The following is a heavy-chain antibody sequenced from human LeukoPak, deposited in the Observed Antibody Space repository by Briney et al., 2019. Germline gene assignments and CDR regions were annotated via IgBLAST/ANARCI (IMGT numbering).Heavy chain of an antibody. J-gene: IGHJ4*02. CDR3: AKGNYGEKIDY. D-gene: IGHD4-17*01. CDR2: IYSGGTT. CDR1: GFSVSTNY. V-gene: IGHV3-53*01. Sequence: GGSLRLSCAASGFSVSTNYMTWVRQAPGTGLEWVSVIYSGGTTYYADSVKGRFTISRDNSKNTLYLQMNSLKAEDAALYYCAKGNYGEKIDYWGPGTLVTVSS.